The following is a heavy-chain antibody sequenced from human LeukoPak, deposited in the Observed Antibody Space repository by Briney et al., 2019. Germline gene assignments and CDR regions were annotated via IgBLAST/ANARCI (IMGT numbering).Heavy chain of an antibody. CDR1: GYTFTSYD. Sequence: GASVKVSCKASGYTFTSYDINWVRQATGQGLEWMGWMNPNSGNTGYAQKFQGRVTMTRDTSISTAYMELSRLRSDDTAVYYCAREGLGYKSYWFDPWGQGTLVTVSS. V-gene: IGHV1-8*02. CDR2: MNPNSGNT. CDR3: AREGLGYKSYWFDP. J-gene: IGHJ5*02. D-gene: IGHD1-14*01.